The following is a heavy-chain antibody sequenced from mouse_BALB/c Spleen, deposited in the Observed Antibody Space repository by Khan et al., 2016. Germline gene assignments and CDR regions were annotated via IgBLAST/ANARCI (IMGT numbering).Heavy chain of an antibody. V-gene: IGHV1S136*01. CDR3: ARYGDAMDY. CDR1: GYTFTSYG. J-gene: IGHJ4*01. CDR2: INPYNDGT. Sequence: IQLVQSGPELVKPGASVKMSCKASGYTFTSYGMHWVKQKPGQGLEWIGYINPYNDGTKYNEKFKGKATLTSDKYSSTAYMELSSLTSEDSAVYYCARYGDAMDYWGQGTSVTVSS. D-gene: IGHD1-2*01.